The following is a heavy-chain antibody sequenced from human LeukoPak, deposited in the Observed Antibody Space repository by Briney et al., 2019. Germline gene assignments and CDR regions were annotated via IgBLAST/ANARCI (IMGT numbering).Heavy chain of an antibody. D-gene: IGHD1-1*01. J-gene: IGHJ4*02. CDR2: ISGTGGST. V-gene: IGHV3-23*01. Sequence: PGGSLRLSCAASGFTFSTYAMTWVRQAPGKGLEWVSLISGTGGSTYYADSVKGRFTISRDDSKNTAYLQMNSLKTEDTAVYYCTYNWNLLYWGQGTLVTVSS. CDR3: TYNWNLLY. CDR1: GFTFSTYA.